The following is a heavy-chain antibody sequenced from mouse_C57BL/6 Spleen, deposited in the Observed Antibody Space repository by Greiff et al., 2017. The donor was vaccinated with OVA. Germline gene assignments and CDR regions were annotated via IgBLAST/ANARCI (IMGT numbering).Heavy chain of an antibody. V-gene: IGHV2-9-1*01. Sequence: VKLLESGPGLVAPSQSLSITCTVSGFSLTSYAIRWVRQPPGKGLEWLGVIWTGGGTTSNSALKSRLSISKDNSKSQVFLKMNSLQTDDTARYYCARNSYFYYSNFWYFDVWGTGTTVTVSS. CDR3: ARNSYFYYSNFWYFDV. D-gene: IGHD2-5*01. CDR2: IWTGGGT. J-gene: IGHJ1*03. CDR1: GFSLTSYA.